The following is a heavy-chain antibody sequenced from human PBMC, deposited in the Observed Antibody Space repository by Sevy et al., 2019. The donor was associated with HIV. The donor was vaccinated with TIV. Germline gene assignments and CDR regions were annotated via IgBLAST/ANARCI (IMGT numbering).Heavy chain of an antibody. J-gene: IGHJ4*02. V-gene: IGHV1-24*01. D-gene: IGHD3-22*01. Sequence: ASVKVSCKVSGNTLSNLSMHWVRQAPGKGLEWMGRFDPEDGETIYAQKFQGRFTMTEDTSTDIAYMELSSLRSEDTAFYYCAAAREYCDDNSGYLDYWGQGTLVTVSS. CDR1: GNTLSNLS. CDR2: FDPEDGET. CDR3: AAAREYCDDNSGYLDY.